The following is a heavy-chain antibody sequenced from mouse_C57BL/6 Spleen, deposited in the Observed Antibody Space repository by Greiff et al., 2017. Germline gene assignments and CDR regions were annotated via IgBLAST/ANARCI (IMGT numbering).Heavy chain of an antibody. Sequence: VQLQQSGAELVKPGASVKLSCKASGYTFTSYWMHWVKQRPGQGLEWIGMIHPNSGSTNYNEKFKSKATLTVDKSSSTAYMQLSSLTSEDSAVYYCAVTTVVARGFAYWGQGTLVTVSA. J-gene: IGHJ3*01. V-gene: IGHV1-64*01. CDR3: AVTTVVARGFAY. D-gene: IGHD1-1*01. CDR1: GYTFTSYW. CDR2: IHPNSGST.